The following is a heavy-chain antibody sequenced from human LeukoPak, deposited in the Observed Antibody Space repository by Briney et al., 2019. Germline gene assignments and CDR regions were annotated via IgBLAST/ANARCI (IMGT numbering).Heavy chain of an antibody. Sequence: SETLSLTCAVSGGSISSSNWWSWVRQPPGKGLEWIGEMYPSGSTNYNPSLKSRVTISVDTSKNQFSLKLSSVTAADTAVYYCARGLTGATKYYYDSSGASSWGQGTMVTVSS. CDR1: GGSISSSNW. J-gene: IGHJ3*01. D-gene: IGHD3-22*01. V-gene: IGHV4-4*02. CDR2: MYPSGST. CDR3: ARGLTGATKYYYDSSGASS.